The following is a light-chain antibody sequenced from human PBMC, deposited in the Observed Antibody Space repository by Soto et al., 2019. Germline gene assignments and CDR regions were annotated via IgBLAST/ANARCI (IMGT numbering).Light chain of an antibody. CDR3: QQYGSSPRVT. Sequence: EIVMTQSPATLSVSPGERATLSCRASQNIRSNLAWYQQKPGQAPRLLIYGASSRATGIPDRFSGSGSGTDFTLTISRLEPEDFAVYYCQQYGSSPRVTFGQGTRLEIK. CDR1: QNIRSN. V-gene: IGKV3-20*01. J-gene: IGKJ5*01. CDR2: GAS.